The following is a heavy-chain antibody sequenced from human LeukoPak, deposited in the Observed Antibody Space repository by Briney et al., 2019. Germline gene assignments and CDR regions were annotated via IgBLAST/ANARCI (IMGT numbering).Heavy chain of an antibody. CDR1: GFTFSSYE. Sequence: PGGSLRLSCAASGFTFSSYEMNWVRQAPGKGLEWVSYISYSGTTIYYADSVRGRFTISRDNAKNSLHLQMDSLRVEDTAVYYCARGTGYDYWGQGTLVTVSS. V-gene: IGHV3-48*03. J-gene: IGHJ4*02. D-gene: IGHD1-1*01. CDR2: ISYSGTTI. CDR3: ARGTGYDY.